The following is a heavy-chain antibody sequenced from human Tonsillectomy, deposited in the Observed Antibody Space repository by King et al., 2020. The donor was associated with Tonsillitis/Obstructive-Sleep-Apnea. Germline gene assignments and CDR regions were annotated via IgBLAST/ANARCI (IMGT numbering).Heavy chain of an antibody. V-gene: IGHV4-39*01. CDR3: AGNMVRWTTVTTPFDAFDI. Sequence: QLQESGPGLVKPSETLSLTCTVSGGSISSSSYYWGWIRQPPGKGLEWIGSIYYSGSTYYNPSLKSRVTISVDTSKNQFSLKLSSVTAADTAVYYCAGNMVRWTTVTTPFDAFDIWGQGTMVTVSS. J-gene: IGHJ3*02. CDR1: GGSISSSSYY. D-gene: IGHD4-17*01. CDR2: IYYSGST.